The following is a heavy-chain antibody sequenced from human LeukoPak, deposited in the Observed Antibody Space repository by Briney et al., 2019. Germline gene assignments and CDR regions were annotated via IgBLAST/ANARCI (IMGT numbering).Heavy chain of an antibody. J-gene: IGHJ4*02. Sequence: GDPLNIFCRDSGYRLTSYLIICVRQMPGEGVEWMGSIFPSDSYTNYSPSFQGHVTIPVDKTSSAAYLQWSSLKASDTAMYYFARHGDYYSSGHYWSDYWGQGTLVTVSS. V-gene: IGHV5-10-1*01. CDR1: GYRLTSYL. CDR3: ARHGDYYSSGHYWSDY. D-gene: IGHD3-22*01. CDR2: IFPSDSYT.